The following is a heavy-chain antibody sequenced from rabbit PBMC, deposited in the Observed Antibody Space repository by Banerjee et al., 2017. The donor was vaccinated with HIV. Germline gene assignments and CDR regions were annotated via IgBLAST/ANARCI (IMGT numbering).Heavy chain of an antibody. J-gene: IGHJ4*01. Sequence: QEQLEESGGGLVKPGASLTLTCTASGFSFSSSYHMGWVRQAPGKGLEYIGYISYGGSTYYASWAKGRFTISKTSTTVDLKMTSLTAADTAPYFCVRDEWLGLYFNLWGPGTLVTVS. CDR3: VRDEWLGLYFNL. CDR2: ISYGGST. V-gene: IGHV1S24*01. D-gene: IGHD4-1*01. CDR1: GFSFSSSYH.